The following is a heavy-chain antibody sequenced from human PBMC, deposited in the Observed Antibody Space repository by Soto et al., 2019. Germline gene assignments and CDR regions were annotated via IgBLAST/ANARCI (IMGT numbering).Heavy chain of an antibody. CDR2: ISAYNGNT. V-gene: IGHV1-18*04. Sequence: ASVKVSCKASGYTFTSYGISWVRQAPGQGLEWMGWISAYNGNTNYAQKLQGRVTMTTDTSTSTAYMELRSLRSDDTAVYYCARVARGFGELSVFWFDPWGQGTLVTVS. CDR1: GYTFTSYG. CDR3: ARVARGFGELSVFWFDP. J-gene: IGHJ5*02. D-gene: IGHD3-10*01.